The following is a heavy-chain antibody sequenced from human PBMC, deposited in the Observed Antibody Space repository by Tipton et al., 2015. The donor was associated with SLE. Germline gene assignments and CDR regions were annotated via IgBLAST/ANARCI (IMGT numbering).Heavy chain of an antibody. D-gene: IGHD3-22*01. CDR3: ARVYDSGGWGAFES. J-gene: IGHJ3*02. CDR1: GGSISSGGYY. CDR2: IYHSGST. Sequence: LRLSCTVSGGSISSGGYYWSWIRQPPGKGLEWIGYIYHSGSTYYNPSLKSRVTISVDRSKNQFSLKLSSVTAADTAVYYCARVYDSGGWGAFESRGQGSRVAVSS. V-gene: IGHV4-30-2*01.